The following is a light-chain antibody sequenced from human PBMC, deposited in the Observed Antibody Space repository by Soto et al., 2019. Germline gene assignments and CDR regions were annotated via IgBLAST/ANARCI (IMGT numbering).Light chain of an antibody. CDR3: QQYHHRRT. CDR2: GAS. CDR1: QSLSSN. V-gene: IGKV3-15*01. Sequence: EIVMTQSPATLSVSPGERATLSCRASQSLSSNLAWYQQKPGQAPRLLIYGASTRATGIPARFSGSGSGTEFTLTISSLQSEDSAVYYCQQYHHRRTFGQGTKVEIK. J-gene: IGKJ1*01.